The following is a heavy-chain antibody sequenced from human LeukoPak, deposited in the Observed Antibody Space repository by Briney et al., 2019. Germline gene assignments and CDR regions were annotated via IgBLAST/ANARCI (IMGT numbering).Heavy chain of an antibody. V-gene: IGHV3-30*04. CDR3: AREVGYGSGIFQRYFDY. CDR1: GYTFTHYG. J-gene: IGHJ4*02. Sequence: GRSLRLSCVISGYTFTHYGFHWVRQAPGKGLEWVAVISYDGSNKYYADSVKGRFTISRDNSKNTLYLQMNSLRAEDTAVYYCAREVGYGSGIFQRYFDYWGQGTLVTVSS. CDR2: ISYDGSNK. D-gene: IGHD3-10*01.